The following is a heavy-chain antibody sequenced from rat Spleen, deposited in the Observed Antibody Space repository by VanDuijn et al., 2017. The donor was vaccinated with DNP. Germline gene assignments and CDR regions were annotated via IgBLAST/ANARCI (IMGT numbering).Heavy chain of an antibody. CDR2: ISYDGSST. V-gene: IGHV5-20*01. Sequence: EVKLVESGGGLVQPGRSLKLSCAASGFTFSNYYMAWVRQAPKKGLEWVATISYDGSSTNYRDSVKGRFTISRNIARRSLYLQMDSLRSEEKSSYSCTTVITTFDYWGQGVMVTVSS. D-gene: IGHD1-10*01. J-gene: IGHJ2*01. CDR3: TTVITTFDY. CDR1: GFTFSNYY.